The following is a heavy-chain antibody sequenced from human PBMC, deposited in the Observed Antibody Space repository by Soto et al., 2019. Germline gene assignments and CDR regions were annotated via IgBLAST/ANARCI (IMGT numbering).Heavy chain of an antibody. CDR3: ARDDEITGTAFDY. J-gene: IGHJ4*02. Sequence: GPLRLPWAASGLTFSGYWMSWVRQAPGKGLEWVANIKQDGSEHYYVDSVKGRFTIPKDNATNSLYLQMNSLRAEDTAVYYCARDDEITGTAFDYWGQGTQVTV. D-gene: IGHD1-7*01. CDR2: IKQDGSEH. CDR1: GLTFSGYW. V-gene: IGHV3-7*03.